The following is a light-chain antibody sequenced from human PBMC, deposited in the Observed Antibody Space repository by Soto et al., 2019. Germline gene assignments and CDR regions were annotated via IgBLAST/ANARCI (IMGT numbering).Light chain of an antibody. Sequence: QSVLTQPPSASGTPGQRVTISCSGSSSNIGSNTVNWYQQLPGTAPKLLSYSNNQRPSGVPDRFSGSKSGTSASLAISGLQSEDEAYYYCAAWDDSLNGAVFGGGTQLTVL. CDR2: SNN. J-gene: IGLJ7*01. CDR1: SSNIGSNT. CDR3: AAWDDSLNGAV. V-gene: IGLV1-44*01.